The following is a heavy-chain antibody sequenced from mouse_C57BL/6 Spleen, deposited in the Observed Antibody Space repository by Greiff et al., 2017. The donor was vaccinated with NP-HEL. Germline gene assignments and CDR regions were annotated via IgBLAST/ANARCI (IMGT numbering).Heavy chain of an antibody. D-gene: IGHD2-4*01. CDR1: GYTFTSYW. J-gene: IGHJ2*01. CDR3: ARWNDYGVFDY. V-gene: IGHV1-53*01. Sequence: QVHVKQPGTELVKPGASVKLSCKASGYTFTSYWMHWVKQRPGQGLEWIGNINPSNGGTNYNEKFKSKATLTVDKSSSTAYMQLSSLTSEDSAGYYGARWNDYGVFDYWGQGTTLTVSS. CDR2: INPSNGGT.